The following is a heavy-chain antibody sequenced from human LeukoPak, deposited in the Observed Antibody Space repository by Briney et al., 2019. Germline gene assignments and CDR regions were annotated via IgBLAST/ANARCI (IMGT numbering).Heavy chain of an antibody. CDR2: INHSGST. CDR1: GGSFSCYY. CDR3: AIGGNLAPYYYYMDV. V-gene: IGHV4-34*01. Sequence: PSETLSLTCAVYGGSFSCYYWSWMRQPPGKRLEWIGEINHSGSTNYNPSLKSRVTISVDTSKNQFSLKLSSVTAADTAVYYCAIGGNLAPYYYYMDVWGKGTTVTVSS. J-gene: IGHJ6*03. D-gene: IGHD4-23*01.